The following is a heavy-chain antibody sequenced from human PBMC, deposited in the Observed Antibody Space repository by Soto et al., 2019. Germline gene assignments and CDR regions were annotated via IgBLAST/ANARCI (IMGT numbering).Heavy chain of an antibody. CDR2: IYYSGST. V-gene: IGHV4-39*07. Sequence: PSETLSLTCTVSGGSISSSSYYWGWIRQPPGKGLEWIGSIYYSGSTYYNPSLKSRVTISVDTSKNQFSLKLSSVTAADTAVYYCARTRFHYDFWSGPLRYYMDVWGKGTTVTVSS. CDR3: ARTRFHYDFWSGPLRYYMDV. D-gene: IGHD3-3*01. J-gene: IGHJ6*03. CDR1: GGSISSSSYY.